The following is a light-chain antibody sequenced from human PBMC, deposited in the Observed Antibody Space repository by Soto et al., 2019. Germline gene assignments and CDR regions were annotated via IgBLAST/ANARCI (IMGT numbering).Light chain of an antibody. J-gene: IGKJ1*01. CDR3: QLYGSSPWT. CDR1: QSVSNSY. V-gene: IGKV3-20*01. CDR2: GVS. Sequence: EIELTQSPGTLSLSPGERATLSCRASQSVSNSYLAWYQQKPGQAPRLLIHGVSIRATGIPDRFSGSGSGTDFTLSISRLEPEDFAVYYCQLYGSSPWTFGQGTKVEIK.